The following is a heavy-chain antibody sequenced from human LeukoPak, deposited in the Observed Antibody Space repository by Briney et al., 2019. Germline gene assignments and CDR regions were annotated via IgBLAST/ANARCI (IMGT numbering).Heavy chain of an antibody. D-gene: IGHD2-2*01. J-gene: IGHJ6*04. Sequence: GASVKVSCKASGYTFTSYNMHWVRQAPGQGLEWMGIINPSGGSTSYAQKFQGRVTMTRDTSTSTVYMELSSLRSEDTAVYYCARDRLDCSSTSCYVYGMDVWGKGTTVTVSS. V-gene: IGHV1-46*01. CDR1: GYTFTSYN. CDR3: ARDRLDCSSTSCYVYGMDV. CDR2: INPSGGST.